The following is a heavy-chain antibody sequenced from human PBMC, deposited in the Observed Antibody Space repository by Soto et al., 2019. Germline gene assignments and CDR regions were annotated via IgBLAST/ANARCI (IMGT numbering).Heavy chain of an antibody. CDR3: ARSRRTYGDYYDL. J-gene: IGHJ4*02. V-gene: IGHV3-23*01. CDR2: VRDSGANS. Sequence: GGSLRLSCEASGFTFSTYAVTWVRQAPGKGLEWVSSVRDSGANSYYADSVKGRFTISRDNSRNTVYLQMNSLRGNDTALYYCARSRRTYGDYYDLWGQGTVVTVSS. D-gene: IGHD4-17*01. CDR1: GFTFSTYA.